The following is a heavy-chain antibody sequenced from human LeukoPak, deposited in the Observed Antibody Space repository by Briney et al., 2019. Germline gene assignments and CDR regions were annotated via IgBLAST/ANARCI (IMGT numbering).Heavy chain of an antibody. CDR1: GGSISSYY. V-gene: IGHV4-59*01. Sequence: SETLSLTCTVSGGSISSYYWSWIRQPPGKGLEWIGYIYYSGSTNYNPSLKSRVTISVDTSKNQFSLKLSSVTAADTAVYYCARAPSITIFGVVIPDAFDIWGQGTMVTVSS. CDR3: ARAPSITIFGVVIPDAFDI. J-gene: IGHJ3*02. D-gene: IGHD3-3*01. CDR2: IYYSGST.